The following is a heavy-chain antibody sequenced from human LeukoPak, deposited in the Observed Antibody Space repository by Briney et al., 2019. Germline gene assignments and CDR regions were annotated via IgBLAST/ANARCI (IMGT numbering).Heavy chain of an antibody. D-gene: IGHD4-23*01. J-gene: IGHJ4*02. CDR3: AREDKGGNRVNY. Sequence: GGSLRLSCAASGFTFSSYSMNWVRQAPGKGLEWVSSISSSSSYIYYADSVKGRFTISRDNAKNSLYLQMNSLRAADTAVYYCAREDKGGNRVNYWGQGTLVTVSS. V-gene: IGHV3-21*04. CDR2: ISSSSSYI. CDR1: GFTFSSYS.